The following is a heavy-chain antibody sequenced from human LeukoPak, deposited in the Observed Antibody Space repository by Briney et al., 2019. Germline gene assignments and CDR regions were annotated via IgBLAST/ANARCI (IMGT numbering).Heavy chain of an antibody. CDR1: GFTFSSYS. CDR3: ARAWRYFDISPPVDY. J-gene: IGHJ4*02. D-gene: IGHD3-9*01. Sequence: GGSLRLSCAASGFTFSSYSMNWVRQAPGKGLEWVAVISYDGSNKYYADSVKGRFTISRDNSKNTLYLQMNSLRAEDTAVYYCARAWRYFDISPPVDYWGQGTLVTVTS. V-gene: IGHV3-30*03. CDR2: ISYDGSNK.